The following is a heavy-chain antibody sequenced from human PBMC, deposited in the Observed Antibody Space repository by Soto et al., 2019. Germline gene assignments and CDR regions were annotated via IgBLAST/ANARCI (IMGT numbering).Heavy chain of an antibody. CDR3: VRDGTKTLRDWFDP. CDR1: GASISGFY. D-gene: IGHD1-1*01. J-gene: IGHJ5*02. Sequence: SETLSLTCTVSGASISGFYWSWIRKSAGKGLKWIGRIYATGTTDYNPSLKSRVMMSVDTSKKQFSLKLRSVTAADTAVYYCVRDGTKTLRDWFDPWGQGISVTVSS. CDR2: IYATGTT. V-gene: IGHV4-4*07.